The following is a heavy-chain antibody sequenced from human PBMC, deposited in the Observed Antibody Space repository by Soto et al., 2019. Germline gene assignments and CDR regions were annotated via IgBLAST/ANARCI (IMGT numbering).Heavy chain of an antibody. CDR2: IWYDGSNK. J-gene: IGHJ4*02. Sequence: QVQLVESGGGVVQPGRSLRLSCAASGFTFSSYGMHWVRQAPGKGLEWVAVIWYDGSNKYYADSVKGRFTISRDNSKNTLYLQMNSLRAEDTAVYYCARELWEFGGVTNFDYWGQGTLVTVSS. CDR1: GFTFSSYG. D-gene: IGHD3-16*01. CDR3: ARELWEFGGVTNFDY. V-gene: IGHV3-33*01.